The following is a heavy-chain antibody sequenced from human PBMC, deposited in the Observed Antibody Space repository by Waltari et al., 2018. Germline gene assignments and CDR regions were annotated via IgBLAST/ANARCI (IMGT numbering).Heavy chain of an antibody. J-gene: IGHJ4*02. Sequence: EVQLVQSGAEVKKPGESLKISCKGYGYSFTSYWIGWVRQMPGKGLEWMGIIYPGDSDTRYSPSFQGQVTISADKSISTAYLQCSILKASDTAMYYCATNYYDSIEEGLRFDYWGQGTLVTVSS. V-gene: IGHV5-51*01. CDR1: GYSFTSYW. CDR2: IYPGDSDT. CDR3: ATNYYDSIEEGLRFDY. D-gene: IGHD3-22*01.